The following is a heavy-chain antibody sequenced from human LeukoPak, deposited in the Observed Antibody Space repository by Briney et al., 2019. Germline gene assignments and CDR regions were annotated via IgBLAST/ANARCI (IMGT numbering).Heavy chain of an antibody. CDR2: ITRGSDYI. J-gene: IGHJ5*02. V-gene: IGHV3-21*01. CDR1: GFTFSTYS. Sequence: GGSLRLSCAATGFTFSTYSMNWVRQAPGKGLEWVSSITRGSDYIYYADSVKGRFTISRDNAKNALYLQMNTPRAEDTAVYYCARVGGDGLVLRSNWFDPWGQGTLVTVSS. D-gene: IGHD2-21*02. CDR3: ARVGGDGLVLRSNWFDP.